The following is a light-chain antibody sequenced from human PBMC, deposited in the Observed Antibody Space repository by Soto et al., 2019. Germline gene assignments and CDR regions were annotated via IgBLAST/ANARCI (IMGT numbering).Light chain of an antibody. J-gene: IGKJ2*01. Sequence: EIVLTQSPGTLSLSPGERATLSCRANETVRSSSLAWYQQKPGQAPRLLIYGAFNRATGIPDRISGSGSVTDFTLTISRLEPEDFAVYYCQQYGSSLPYTFGQGTKLEIK. CDR3: QQYGSSLPYT. V-gene: IGKV3-20*01. CDR2: GAF. CDR1: ETVRSSS.